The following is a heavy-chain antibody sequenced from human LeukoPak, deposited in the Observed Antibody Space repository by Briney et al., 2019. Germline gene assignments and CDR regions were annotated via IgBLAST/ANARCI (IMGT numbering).Heavy chain of an antibody. CDR3: ARDQAYCGGDCYFDF. Sequence: SETLSLTCAVSDYSISSAYYWGWIRQPPGKGLEWIGSTYHSGSTDYNPSLKSRVTISVDTSKNQFSLKLRSVTAADTAVYYCARDQAYCGGDCYFDFWGQGTLVTVSS. J-gene: IGHJ4*02. CDR1: DYSISSAYY. D-gene: IGHD2-21*02. CDR2: TYHSGST. V-gene: IGHV4-38-2*02.